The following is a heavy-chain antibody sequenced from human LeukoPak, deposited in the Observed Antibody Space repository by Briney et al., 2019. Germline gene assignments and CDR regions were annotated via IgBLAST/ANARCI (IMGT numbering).Heavy chain of an antibody. CDR2: FDPEDGET. J-gene: IGHJ3*02. CDR3: AIIPTYDFWSGYPTRGAFDI. CDR1: GYTLTELS. V-gene: IGHV1-24*01. D-gene: IGHD3-3*01. Sequence: ASVKVSCKVSGYTLTELSMHWVRQAPGKGLEWMGGFDPEDGETIYAQKFQGRVTMTEDTSTDTAYMELSSLRSEDTAVYYCAIIPTYDFWSGYPTRGAFDIWGQGTMVTVSS.